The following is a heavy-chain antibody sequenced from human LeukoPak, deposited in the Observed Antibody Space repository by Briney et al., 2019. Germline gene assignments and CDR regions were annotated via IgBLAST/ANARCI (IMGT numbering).Heavy chain of an antibody. J-gene: IGHJ4*02. CDR1: GFTFSDYY. CDR3: ARDSDGMVRGVMIDY. V-gene: IGHV3-11*01. Sequence: PGGSLRLSCAASGFTFSDYYMSWIRQAPGKGLEWVPYISSSGSTIYYADSVKGRFTISRDNAKNSLYLQMNSLRAEDTAVYYCARDSDGMVRGVMIDYWGQGTLVTVSS. D-gene: IGHD3-10*01. CDR2: ISSSGSTI.